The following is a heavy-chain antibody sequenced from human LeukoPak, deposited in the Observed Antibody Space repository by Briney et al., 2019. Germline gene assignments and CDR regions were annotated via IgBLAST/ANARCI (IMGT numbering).Heavy chain of an antibody. V-gene: IGHV3-21*01. CDR3: ARDGYYGSGLDF. CDR1: GFTFSSYS. CDR2: ISSSSSYI. J-gene: IGHJ4*02. D-gene: IGHD3-10*01. Sequence: GGSLRLSCAASGFTFSSYSMDWVRQAPGKGLEWVSPISSSSSYIYYADPVKGRFTISRDNAKNSLYLQMNSLRAEDTAVYYCARDGYYGSGLDFWDRGTLVTVSS.